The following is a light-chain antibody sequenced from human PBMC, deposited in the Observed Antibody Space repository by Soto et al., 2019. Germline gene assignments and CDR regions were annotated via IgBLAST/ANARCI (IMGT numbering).Light chain of an antibody. V-gene: IGLV2-14*01. CDR1: SSDVGGYNY. Sequence: QSVLTQPASVSGSPGQSITISCTGTSSDVGGYNYVSWYQQHPGKAPKLMIYEVSNRPSGVSYRFSGSKSGNTASLTISGLQAEDEADYYCSSYTSSNTWVFGGGTKLTVL. CDR3: SSYTSSNTWV. J-gene: IGLJ3*02. CDR2: EVS.